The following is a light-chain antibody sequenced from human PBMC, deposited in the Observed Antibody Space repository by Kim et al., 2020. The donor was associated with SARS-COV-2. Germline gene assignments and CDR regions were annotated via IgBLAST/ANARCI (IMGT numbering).Light chain of an antibody. V-gene: IGKV3-11*01. CDR2: ETA. CDR1: QRVGNS. CDR3: QQRYNWPLT. Sequence: SMSPGERPSPSCRASQRVGNSVAWFKQKPGQAPSLLIFETANRATGIPARFSGSGSGTGFTLTISSLEPEDFAVYYCQQRYNWPLTFGGETKLEI. J-gene: IGKJ4*01.